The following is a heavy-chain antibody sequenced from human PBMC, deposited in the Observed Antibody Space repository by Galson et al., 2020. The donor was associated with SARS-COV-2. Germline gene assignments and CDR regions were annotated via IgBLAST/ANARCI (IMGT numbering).Heavy chain of an antibody. CDR2: FDPEDGET. D-gene: IGHD3-22*01. CDR1: GYTLTELS. V-gene: IGHV1-24*01. J-gene: IGHJ5*02. Sequence: ASVKVSCKVSGYTLTELSMHWVRQAPGKGLEWMGGFDPEDGETIYAQKFQGRVTMTEDTSTDTAYMELSSLRSEDTAVYYCATTRSGPYYYDSGGTGVHWFDPWGQGTLVTVSS. CDR3: ATTRSGPYYYDSGGTGVHWFDP.